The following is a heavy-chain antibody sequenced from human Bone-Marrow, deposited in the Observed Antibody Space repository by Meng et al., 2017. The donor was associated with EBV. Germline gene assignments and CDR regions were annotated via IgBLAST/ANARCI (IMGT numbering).Heavy chain of an antibody. V-gene: IGHV4-30-4*01. J-gene: IGHJ5*02. CDR2: IYYSGST. CDR1: GGSISSGGYY. Sequence: VRLQEWGQGRVQPSRTLSLTCAVRGGSISSGGYYWSWIRQPPGKGLESIGYIYYSGSTYYNPSLKSRVTISVDTSKNHFSLKLSSVTAADTAVYYCARTYTVTTGWFDPWGQGTLVTVSS. CDR3: ARTYTVTTGWFDP. D-gene: IGHD4-17*01.